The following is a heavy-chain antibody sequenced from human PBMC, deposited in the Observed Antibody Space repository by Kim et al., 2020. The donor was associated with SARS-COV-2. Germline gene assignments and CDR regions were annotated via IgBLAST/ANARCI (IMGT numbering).Heavy chain of an antibody. Sequence: GGSLRLSCTSSGITFNGHAIHWVRQAPGKGLEWVSGLACNSGRIDYADSVKGRFTISKDNAKNSVYLQMNSLRGEDTALYYCGKDIFPGGMDVWGQGTTVTVSS. J-gene: IGHJ6*02. CDR3: GKDIFPGGMDV. CDR1: GITFNGHA. V-gene: IGHV3-9*01. CDR2: LACNSGRI. D-gene: IGHD3-9*01.